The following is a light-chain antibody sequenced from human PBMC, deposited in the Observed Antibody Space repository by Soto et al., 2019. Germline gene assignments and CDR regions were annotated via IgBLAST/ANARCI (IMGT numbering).Light chain of an antibody. V-gene: IGKV1-5*03. J-gene: IGKJ1*01. Sequence: DIQMTQSPSTLSASVGDRVTITCRASQSISDSLAWYQQKPGKAPKLLIYEASNLKSGVPSRFSGSGSGTEYPLTISRQQPDDLASYYCQQNNGYWTFGQGTKVEIK. CDR3: QQNNGYWT. CDR2: EAS. CDR1: QSISDS.